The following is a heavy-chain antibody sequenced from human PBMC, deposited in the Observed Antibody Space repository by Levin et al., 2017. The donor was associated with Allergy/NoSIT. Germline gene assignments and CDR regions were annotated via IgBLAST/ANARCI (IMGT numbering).Heavy chain of an antibody. V-gene: IGHV2-5*02. CDR1: GFSLSTSGVG. D-gene: IGHD3-10*01. CDR3: AHRRSFGSGIPSAFDI. CDR2: IYWDDDK. Sequence: SGPTLVKPTQTLTLTCTFSGFSLSTSGVGVGWIRQPPGKALEWLAIIYWDDDKRYRSSLKSRLTITKDTSKNQVVLTMTNLDPVDTATYYCAHRRSFGSGIPSAFDIWGQGTMVTVSS. J-gene: IGHJ3*02.